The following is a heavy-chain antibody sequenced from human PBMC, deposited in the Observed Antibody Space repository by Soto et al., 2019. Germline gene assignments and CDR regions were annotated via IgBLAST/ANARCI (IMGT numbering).Heavy chain of an antibody. D-gene: IGHD5-18*01. CDR3: VRSKGGYSYGTPFDY. J-gene: IGHJ4*02. V-gene: IGHV3-23*01. CDR1: GFPFSRYA. Sequence: GSLRLSCPASGFPFSRYAMSCVRQAPGKGLEWVSAISGSGGSTYYADSVKGRFTISRDNSKNTLYLQMNSLRPEDTALYYCVRSKGGYSYGTPFDYWGQGTLVTVSS. CDR2: ISGSGGST.